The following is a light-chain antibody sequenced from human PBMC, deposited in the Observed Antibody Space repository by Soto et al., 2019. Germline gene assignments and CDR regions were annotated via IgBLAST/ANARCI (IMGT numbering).Light chain of an antibody. Sequence: QSALTQPASVSGSPGQSITISCTGASNDVGGYNYVSWYQQHPGKAPKLMICDVNNRPSGVSNRFSGSKSGNTASLTISGLQAEDEADYYCSSYTSSSTVVFGGGPKLTVL. CDR2: DVN. J-gene: IGLJ2*01. V-gene: IGLV2-14*01. CDR3: SSYTSSSTVV. CDR1: SNDVGGYNY.